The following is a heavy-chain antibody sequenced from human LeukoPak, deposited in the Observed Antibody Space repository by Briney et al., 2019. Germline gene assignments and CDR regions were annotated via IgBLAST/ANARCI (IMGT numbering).Heavy chain of an antibody. V-gene: IGHV3-23*01. D-gene: IGHD5-12*01. CDR1: GFTLRRYA. J-gene: IGHJ4*02. Sequence: GGSLRLSCVASGFTLRRYAMSWVRQAPGKGLEWVSSNSGSGDTTYYADSVKGRLTISRDNSKNTLYLQMNSLRAEDTAVYYCASSSGYSGNDYWGQGTLVTVSS. CDR3: ASSSGYSGNDY. CDR2: NSGSGDTT.